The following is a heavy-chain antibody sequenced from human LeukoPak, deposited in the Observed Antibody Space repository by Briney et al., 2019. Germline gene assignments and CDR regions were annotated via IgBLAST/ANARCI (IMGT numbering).Heavy chain of an antibody. CDR2: IWYDGSNK. Sequence: PGRSLRLSCAASGFTFSSYGMHWVRQAPGKGLEWVAVIWYDGSNKYYADSVKGRFTISRDNSKNTLYLQMNSLRAEDTAVYYCARDGAAAGTLDYWGQGTLVTVSS. CDR3: ARDGAAAGTLDY. V-gene: IGHV3-33*01. CDR1: GFTFSSYG. D-gene: IGHD6-13*01. J-gene: IGHJ4*02.